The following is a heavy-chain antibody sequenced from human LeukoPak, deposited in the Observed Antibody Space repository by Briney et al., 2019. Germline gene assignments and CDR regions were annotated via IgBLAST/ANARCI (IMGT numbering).Heavy chain of an antibody. J-gene: IGHJ6*02. V-gene: IGHV3-23*01. CDR2: ISGSGGST. CDR1: GFTFSSYA. Sequence: GGSLRLSCAASGFTFSSYAMSWVRQAPGKGLEWVSAISGSGGSTYYADSVKGRFTISRDNAKNSLYLQMNSLRGEDAALYYCAVLHYYAMDVWGQGTTVTVSS. CDR3: AVLHYYAMDV. D-gene: IGHD2-8*01.